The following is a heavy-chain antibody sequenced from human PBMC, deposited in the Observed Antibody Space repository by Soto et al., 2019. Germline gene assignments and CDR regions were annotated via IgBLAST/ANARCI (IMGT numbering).Heavy chain of an antibody. J-gene: IGHJ5*02. CDR2: MYFGGRF. CDR3: ARSYYDSTGFAVDP. V-gene: IGHV4-59*02. Sequence: QMQLQASGPGLVKPSETLSLTCNVSGASVSHGYWSWIRQPPGKGLEWIGFMYFGGRFNYNPSLTSRATISVETSKNQFSMKLTSVPASATAVYYCARSYYDSTGFAVDPWGQGTLVTVSS. CDR1: GASVSHGY. D-gene: IGHD3-22*01.